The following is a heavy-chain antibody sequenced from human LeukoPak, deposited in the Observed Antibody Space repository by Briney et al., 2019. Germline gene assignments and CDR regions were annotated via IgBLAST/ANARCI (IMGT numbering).Heavy chain of an antibody. CDR2: INHSGST. CDR3: ARGVSWTLRYFDL. Sequence: PSETLSLTCAVYGVSFSGYYWSWIRHPPGKGLEGIGEINHSGSTNYNPSLRSGITISVDTSKSQFSLHLSSVTGADKDVYYCARGVSWTLRYFDLWGGATLVTVSS. V-gene: IGHV4-34*01. D-gene: IGHD3-16*01. J-gene: IGHJ2*01. CDR1: GVSFSGYY.